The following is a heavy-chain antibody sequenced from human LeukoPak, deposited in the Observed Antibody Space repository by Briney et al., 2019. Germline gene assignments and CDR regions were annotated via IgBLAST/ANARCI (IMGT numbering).Heavy chain of an antibody. V-gene: IGHV3-33*06. J-gene: IGHJ4*02. CDR1: GFTFSSYG. CDR3: AKEQYYYDSSGYYPLFDY. D-gene: IGHD3-22*01. Sequence: GGSLRLSCAASGFTFSSYGMHWVRQAPGKGLDGVAVICYDGSNKYYADSVKGRFTISRDNSKNTLYLQMNSLRAEDTAVYYCAKEQYYYDSSGYYPLFDYWGQGTLVTVSS. CDR2: ICYDGSNK.